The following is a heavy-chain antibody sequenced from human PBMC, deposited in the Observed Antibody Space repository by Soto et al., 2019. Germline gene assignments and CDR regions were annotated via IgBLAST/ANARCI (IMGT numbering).Heavy chain of an antibody. CDR2: INSILGIS. CDR1: GGTFNSDT. J-gene: IGHJ5*01. CDR3: ARGPVRGMGGDS. D-gene: IGHD3-16*01. V-gene: IGHV1-69*02. Sequence: QVQLVQSGAEVKEPGSSVKVSCKASGGTFNSDTINWVRPAPGQGLEWMGRINSILGISNYAQKFQGRIAITADKSTNSGYMELSSLRSEDTAVYYCARGPVRGMGGDSWGQGTLVTVSS.